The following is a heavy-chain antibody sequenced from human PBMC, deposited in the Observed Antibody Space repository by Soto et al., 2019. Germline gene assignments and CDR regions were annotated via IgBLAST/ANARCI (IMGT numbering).Heavy chain of an antibody. Sequence: QVQLVQSGAEVKKPGASVKVSCKASGYTFTSYGISWVRQAPGQGLEWMGWISAYNGNTNYAQKLQGRVTMTTDTSTSTAYMELRSLRSDDTAVYYCARDVVVTAIPVRYYYYGMDVWGQGTTVTVSS. J-gene: IGHJ6*02. CDR2: ISAYNGNT. D-gene: IGHD2-21*02. CDR3: ARDVVVTAIPVRYYYYGMDV. CDR1: GYTFTSYG. V-gene: IGHV1-18*01.